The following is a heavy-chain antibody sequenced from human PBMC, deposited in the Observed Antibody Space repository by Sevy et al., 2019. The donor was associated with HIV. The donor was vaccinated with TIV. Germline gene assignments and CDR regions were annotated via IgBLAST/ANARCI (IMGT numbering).Heavy chain of an antibody. V-gene: IGHV3-7*01. J-gene: IGHJ4*02. Sequence: GGSMRLSCAASGFRFTDYWMSWGRQTPGKGLAWVATIKQDASEKYYVDSVKGRFAISRDNGKNSVSLQMNGLRVEVTTLYYCAREVGDLNWRPYYFDSWGQGTMVTVSS. CDR3: AREVGDLNWRPYYFDS. CDR2: IKQDASEK. D-gene: IGHD3-16*01. CDR1: GFRFTDYW.